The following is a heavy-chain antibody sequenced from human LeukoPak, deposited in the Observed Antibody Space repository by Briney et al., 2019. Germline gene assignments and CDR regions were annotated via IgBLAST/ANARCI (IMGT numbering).Heavy chain of an antibody. CDR3: ARIRDGYNDAYDL. D-gene: IGHD5-24*01. V-gene: IGHV1-46*01. J-gene: IGHJ3*01. CDR2: INPDGGNT. Sequence: VASVKVSCKASGYTFTNFYIHWVRQAPGKVLEGMGLINPDGGNTNYAQNFQGRVTLTRDTSTSTVYMELSSLRSEDKAIYYCARIRDGYNDAYDLWGQGTVVTVPS. CDR1: GYTFTNFY.